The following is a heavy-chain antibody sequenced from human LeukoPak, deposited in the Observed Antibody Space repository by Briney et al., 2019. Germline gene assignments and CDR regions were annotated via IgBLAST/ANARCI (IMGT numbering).Heavy chain of an antibody. CDR1: GFTFSSYS. V-gene: IGHV3-30*04. CDR2: ISYDGSNK. Sequence: GGSLRLSCAASGFTFSSYSMHWVRQAPGKGLEWVAVISYDGSNKYYADSVKGRFTISRDNSKNTLYLQMNSLRAEDTAVYYCARAGSMWGYTYGYGDYWGQGTLVTVSS. CDR3: ARAGSMWGYTYGYGDY. D-gene: IGHD5-18*01. J-gene: IGHJ4*02.